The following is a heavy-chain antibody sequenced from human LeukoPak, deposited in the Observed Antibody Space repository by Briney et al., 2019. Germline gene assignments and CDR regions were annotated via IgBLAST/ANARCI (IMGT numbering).Heavy chain of an antibody. Sequence: PSETLSLTCTVSGGSISSYYWSWIRQPAGKGLEWIGRIYTSGSTNYNPSLKSRVTMSVDTSKNQFSLKLSSVTAADTAVYYCARGPSSSSNMGLDYWGQGTLVTVSS. CDR1: GGSISSYY. CDR3: ARGPSSSSNMGLDY. V-gene: IGHV4-4*07. J-gene: IGHJ4*02. D-gene: IGHD6-6*01. CDR2: IYTSGST.